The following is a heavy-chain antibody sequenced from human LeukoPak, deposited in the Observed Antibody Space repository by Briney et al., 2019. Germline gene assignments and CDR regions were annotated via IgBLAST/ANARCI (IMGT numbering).Heavy chain of an antibody. CDR2: ISGSGGST. J-gene: IGHJ4*02. CDR3: AKDLGVVVPAAMGFDY. CDR1: GFTFSSYA. D-gene: IGHD2-2*01. V-gene: IGHV3-23*01. Sequence: PGGSLRLSCAGSGFTFSSYAMSWVRQAPGKGLEWVSAISGSGGSTYYADSVKGRFTISRDNSKNTLYLQMNSLRAEDTAVYYCAKDLGVVVPAAMGFDYWGQGTLVTVSS.